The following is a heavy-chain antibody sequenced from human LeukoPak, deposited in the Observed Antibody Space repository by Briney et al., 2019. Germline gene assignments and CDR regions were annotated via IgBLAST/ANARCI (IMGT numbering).Heavy chain of an antibody. CDR3: ARDVVSNDALDI. J-gene: IGHJ3*02. CDR1: GGTFSSYA. Sequence: AAPVKVSCKASGGTFSSYAISWVRQAPGQGLEWMGGIIPIFGTANYAQKFQGRVTITADKSTSTAYMELSSLRSEDTAVYYCARDVVSNDALDIWGQGTMVTVSS. D-gene: IGHD2-15*01. CDR2: IIPIFGTA. V-gene: IGHV1-69*06.